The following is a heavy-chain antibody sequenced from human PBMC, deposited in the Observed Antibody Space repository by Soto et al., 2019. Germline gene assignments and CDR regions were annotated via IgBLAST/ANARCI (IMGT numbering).Heavy chain of an antibody. CDR2: IYYSGST. Sequence: SETLSLTCTVSGGSTSSYYWSWIRQPPGKGLEWIGYIYYSGSTNYNPSLKSRVTISVDTSKNQFSLKLSSVTAADAAVYYCARGSSDFWSGYTYNWFDPWGQGTLVTVSS. D-gene: IGHD3-3*01. V-gene: IGHV4-59*01. J-gene: IGHJ5*02. CDR3: ARGSSDFWSGYTYNWFDP. CDR1: GGSTSSYY.